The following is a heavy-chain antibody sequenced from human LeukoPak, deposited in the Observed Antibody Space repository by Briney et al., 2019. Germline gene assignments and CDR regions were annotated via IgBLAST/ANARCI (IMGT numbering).Heavy chain of an antibody. V-gene: IGHV4-34*01. D-gene: IGHD4-17*01. CDR2: INHSGYT. CDR1: GVSFNDYY. Sequence: SETLSLTCAVSGVSFNDYYWSWVRQTPGKGLEWIGEINHSGYTNDSASLKSRVTLSIDTSRKQFPLNLRSVTVADTGIYYCTRMTTGHDYWGQGTLVTVSS. J-gene: IGHJ4*02. CDR3: TRMTTGHDY.